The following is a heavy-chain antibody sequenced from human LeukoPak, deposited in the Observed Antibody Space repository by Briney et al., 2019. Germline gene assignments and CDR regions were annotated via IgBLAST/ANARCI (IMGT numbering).Heavy chain of an antibody. CDR2: INHSGST. V-gene: IGHV4-34*01. D-gene: IGHD1/OR15-1a*01. CDR1: GGSFSGYY. J-gene: IGHJ6*03. Sequence: PSETLFLTCAVYGGSFSGYYWSWIRQPPGKGLEWIGEINHSGSTNYNPSLKSRVTISVDTSKNQFSLKLSSVTAADTSVYYCARARVRTNYYYYMDVWGKGTTVTVSS. CDR3: ARARVRTNYYYYMDV.